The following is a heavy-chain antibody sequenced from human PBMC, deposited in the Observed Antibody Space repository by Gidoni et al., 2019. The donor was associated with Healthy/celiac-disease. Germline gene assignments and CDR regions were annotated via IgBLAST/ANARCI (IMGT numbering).Heavy chain of an antibody. CDR3: ARGAGGLWFGTERGTWFDP. Sequence: QLQLQESGPGLVKPSETLSLTCTVSGGSISSSSYYWGWIRQPPGKGLEWIGSIYYSGSTYYNPSLKSRVTISVDTSKNQFSLKLSSVTAADTAVYYCARGAGGLWFGTERGTWFDPWGQGTLVTVSS. CDR1: GGSISSSSYY. D-gene: IGHD3-10*01. CDR2: IYYSGST. V-gene: IGHV4-39*07. J-gene: IGHJ5*02.